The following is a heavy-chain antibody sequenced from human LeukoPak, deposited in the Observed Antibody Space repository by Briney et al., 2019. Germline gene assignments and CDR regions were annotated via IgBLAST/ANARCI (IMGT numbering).Heavy chain of an antibody. CDR2: IYYSGST. D-gene: IGHD3-10*01. Sequence: SETLSLTCTVSGGSISSSSYYWGWIRQPPGKGLEWIGSIYYSGSTYYNPSLKSRVTISVDTSKNQFSLKLSSVTAADTAVYYCARLELIGRGFDYWGQGTLVTVSS. V-gene: IGHV4-39*01. CDR1: GGSISSSSYY. J-gene: IGHJ4*02. CDR3: ARLELIGRGFDY.